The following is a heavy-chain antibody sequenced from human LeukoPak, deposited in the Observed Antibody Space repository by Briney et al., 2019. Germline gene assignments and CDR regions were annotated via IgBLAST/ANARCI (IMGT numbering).Heavy chain of an antibody. CDR3: ARGDSGSYYFDY. J-gene: IGHJ4*02. CDR1: GFTFSSYE. CDR2: ISGSGSTI. Sequence: GGSLRLSCAASGFTFSSYEMNWVRQAPGKGLEWVSYISGSGSTIYYADSVKGRFTISRDNAKNSLYLQMNSLRAEDTAVYYCARGDSGSYYFDYWGQGTLVTVSS. D-gene: IGHD1-26*01. V-gene: IGHV3-48*03.